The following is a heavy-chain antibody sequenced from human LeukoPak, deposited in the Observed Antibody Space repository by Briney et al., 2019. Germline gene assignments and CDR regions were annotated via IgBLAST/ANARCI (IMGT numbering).Heavy chain of an antibody. D-gene: IGHD1-26*01. CDR2: INPNSGGT. Sequence: ASVKVSCKASGYTFTGYYVHWVRQAPGQGLEWMGWINPNSGGTNYAQKFQGRVTMTRDTSTSTAYMELSRLRSDDTAVYYCARGSGSYFGPTGYWGQGTLVTVSS. CDR3: ARGSGSYFGPTGY. J-gene: IGHJ4*02. V-gene: IGHV1-2*02. CDR1: GYTFTGYY.